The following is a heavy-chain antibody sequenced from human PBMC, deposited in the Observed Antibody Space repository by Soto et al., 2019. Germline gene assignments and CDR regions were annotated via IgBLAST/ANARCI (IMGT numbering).Heavy chain of an antibody. CDR2: ISSSSSYI. J-gene: IGHJ4*02. CDR3: AKAGLTWDVYYFDY. V-gene: IGHV3-21*03. D-gene: IGHD7-27*01. Sequence: GRSLRLSCAASGFAFRSYSMNWVRQAPGKGLEWVSSISSSSSYIDYADSLKGRFTISRDNAKNSLYQQMNSLRAEDTAVYYGAKAGLTWDVYYFDYWGQGTLVTVSS. CDR1: GFAFRSYS.